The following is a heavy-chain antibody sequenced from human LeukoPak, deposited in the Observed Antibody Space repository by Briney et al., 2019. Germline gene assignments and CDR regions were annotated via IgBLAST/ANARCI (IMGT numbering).Heavy chain of an antibody. Sequence: GGSLRLSCAASGFTFSRYAMYWVRQAPGKGLESVAFIQYDATNKYYADSVKGRFTISRDNSKKTLYLQMNSLRVEDTAVYYCARDTPYCGGDCYPDYWAREPWSPSPQ. D-gene: IGHD2-21*01. J-gene: IGHJ4*02. CDR3: ARDTPYCGGDCYPDY. V-gene: IGHV3-30*02. CDR2: IQYDATNK. CDR1: GFTFSRYA.